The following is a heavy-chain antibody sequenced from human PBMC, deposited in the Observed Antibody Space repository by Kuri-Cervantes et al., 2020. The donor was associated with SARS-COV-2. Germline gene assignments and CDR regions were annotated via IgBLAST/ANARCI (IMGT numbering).Heavy chain of an antibody. Sequence: GESLKISCAASGFTFSSYAMSWVRQAPGNGLEWVGRVRGKANNYATAYAASVKGRFTISRDDSKNMAYLQMNSLKTEDTAGYYCTTLIDYWGQGALVTVSS. J-gene: IGHJ4*02. V-gene: IGHV3-73*01. CDR3: TTLIDY. CDR1: GFTFSSYA. CDR2: VRGKANNYAT.